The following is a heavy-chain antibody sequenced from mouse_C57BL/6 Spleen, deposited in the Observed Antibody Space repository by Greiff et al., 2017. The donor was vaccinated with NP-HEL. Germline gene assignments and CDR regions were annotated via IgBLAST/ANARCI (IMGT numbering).Heavy chain of an antibody. V-gene: IGHV1-42*01. CDR2: INPSTGGT. CDR3: ARIDDYPWFAY. CDR1: GYSFTGYY. J-gene: IGHJ3*01. Sequence: VQLKESGPELVKPGASVKISCKASGYSFTGYYMNWVKQSPEKSLEWIGEINPSTGGTTYNQKFKAKATLTVDKSSSTAYMQLKSLTSEDSAVYYCARIDDYPWFAYWGQGTLVTVSA. D-gene: IGHD2-4*01.